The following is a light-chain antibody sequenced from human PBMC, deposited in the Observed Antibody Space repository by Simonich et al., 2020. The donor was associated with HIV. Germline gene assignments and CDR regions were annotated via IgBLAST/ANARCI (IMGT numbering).Light chain of an antibody. CDR3: QQYYSTPPT. Sequence: DIVMTQSPDSLAVSLGERATINCKSSRSVLYSSNNKNYLAWYHQKPGQPPNLLIYWASTRESGVPDRFSASGSGTDFTLTISSLQAEDVAVYYCQQYYSTPPTFGQGTKVEIK. J-gene: IGKJ1*01. CDR2: WAS. V-gene: IGKV4-1*01. CDR1: RSVLYSSNNKNY.